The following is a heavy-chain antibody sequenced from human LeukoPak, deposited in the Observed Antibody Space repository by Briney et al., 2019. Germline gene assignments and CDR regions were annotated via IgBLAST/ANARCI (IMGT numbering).Heavy chain of an antibody. Sequence: GESLKISCKGSGYRFPKSWIGWVRQMPGKGLEWMGIIYPDDSRTKYSPSFQGQVTMSVDKSISTAYLQWSSLKASDTAMYYCATSESQTKFDYWAQGTLVTVSS. J-gene: IGHJ4*02. D-gene: IGHD1/OR15-1a*01. CDR3: ATSESQTKFDY. CDR1: GYRFPKSW. CDR2: IYPDDSRT. V-gene: IGHV5-51*01.